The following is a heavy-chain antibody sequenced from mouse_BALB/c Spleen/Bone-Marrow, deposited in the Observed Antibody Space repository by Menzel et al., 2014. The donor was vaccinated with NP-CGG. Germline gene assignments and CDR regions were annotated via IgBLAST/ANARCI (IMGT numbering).Heavy chain of an antibody. CDR2: IIPYNDGT. J-gene: IGHJ1*01. Sequence: EVQLQQSGPELVKPGTSVKMSCKASGYTFTSYVMHWVKQKPGQGLEWIGYIIPYNDGTKYNEKFKGKATLTSDKSSSPAYMELSSLTSEDSAVYYCASHDGYYVGWYFDVWGAGTTVTVSS. D-gene: IGHD2-3*01. CDR3: ASHDGYYVGWYFDV. V-gene: IGHV1-14*01. CDR1: GYTFTSYV.